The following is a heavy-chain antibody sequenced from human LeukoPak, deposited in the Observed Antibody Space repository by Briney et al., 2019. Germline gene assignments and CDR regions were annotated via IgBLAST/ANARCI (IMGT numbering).Heavy chain of an antibody. CDR1: GGSSSISSYY. D-gene: IGHD1-26*01. V-gene: IGHV4-4*07. CDR2: IYTSGNT. Sequence: SETLSLTCTVSGGSSSISSYYWSWIRQPAGKGLEWIGRIYTSGNTNYNPSLKSRVTMSVDTSKNQFSLKLSSVTAADTAVYYCARESGSYSPFDYWGQGTLVTVSS. CDR3: ARESGSYSPFDY. J-gene: IGHJ4*02.